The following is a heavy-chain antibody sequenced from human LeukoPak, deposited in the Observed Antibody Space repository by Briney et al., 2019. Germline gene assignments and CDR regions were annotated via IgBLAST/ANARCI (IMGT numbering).Heavy chain of an antibody. J-gene: IGHJ4*02. CDR1: GFTFRSYA. CDR2: ISGGGGST. D-gene: IGHD2-21*02. CDR3: VREDTPATANY. V-gene: IGHV3-23*01. Sequence: GGSLRLSCAASGFTFRSYAMSWVRQAPGKGLEWVSGISGGGGSTYYADSVKGRFTISRDKSKNMVHLQMNSLRAEDTAVYYCVREDTPATANYWGQGTLVTISS.